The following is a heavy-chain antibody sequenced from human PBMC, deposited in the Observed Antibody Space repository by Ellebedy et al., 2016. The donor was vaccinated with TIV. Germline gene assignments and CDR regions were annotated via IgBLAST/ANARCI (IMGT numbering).Heavy chain of an antibody. Sequence: GEPLKISCAASGLTVISNYMAWVRQPPGKGLEWVSLIYSGGATYYADPVKARFTISRDKSTNTLHLQMDNLSAEDTAVYYCATFNWGSDYFEDWGQGTLVTVSS. J-gene: IGHJ4*02. D-gene: IGHD7-27*01. V-gene: IGHV3-53*01. CDR2: IYSGGAT. CDR1: GLTVISNY. CDR3: ATFNWGSDYFED.